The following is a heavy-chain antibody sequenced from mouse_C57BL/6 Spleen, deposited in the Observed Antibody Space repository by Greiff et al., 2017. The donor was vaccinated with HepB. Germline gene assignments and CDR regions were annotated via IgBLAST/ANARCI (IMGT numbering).Heavy chain of an antibody. J-gene: IGHJ2*01. CDR2: ISYDGSN. CDR3: ARDAGVYYFDY. CDR1: GYSITSGYY. V-gene: IGHV3-6*01. Sequence: EVQRVESGPGLVKPSQSLSLTCSVTGYSITSGYYWNWIRQFPGNKLEWMGYISYDGSNNYNPSLKNRISITRDTSKNQFFLKLNSVTTEDTATYYCARDAGVYYFDYWGQGTTLTVSS.